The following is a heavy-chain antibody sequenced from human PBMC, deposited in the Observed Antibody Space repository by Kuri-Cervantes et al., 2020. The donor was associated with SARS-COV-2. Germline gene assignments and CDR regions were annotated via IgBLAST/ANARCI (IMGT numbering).Heavy chain of an antibody. J-gene: IGHJ6*01. Sequence: GGSLRLSCAASGFTFSNYAMHWVRQAPGKGLEWVAVISYDGSNKYYADSVKGRFTITRDNSKNTLYLQVNSLRAEDTAVYYCARGARAFYYYDGIDVWGQGTPVTGYS. CDR2: ISYDGSNK. CDR3: ARGARAFYYYDGIDV. V-gene: IGHV3-30-3*01. CDR1: GFTFSNYA.